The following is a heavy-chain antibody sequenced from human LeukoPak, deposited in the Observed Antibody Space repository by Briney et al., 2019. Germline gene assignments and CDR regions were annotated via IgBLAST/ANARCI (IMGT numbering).Heavy chain of an antibody. CDR2: IYSGGST. CDR1: GGSISSNY. Sequence: ETLSLTCTVSGGSISSNYMSWVRQAPGKGLEWVSVIYSGGSTYYADSVKGRFTISRDNSKNTLYLQMNSLRAEDTAVYYCARVSVTPMGGRYFDYWGQGTLVTVSS. D-gene: IGHD4-17*01. V-gene: IGHV3-66*01. CDR3: ARVSVTPMGGRYFDY. J-gene: IGHJ4*02.